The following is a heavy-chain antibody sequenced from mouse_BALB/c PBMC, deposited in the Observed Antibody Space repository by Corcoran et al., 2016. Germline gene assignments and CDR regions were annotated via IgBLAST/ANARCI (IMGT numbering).Heavy chain of an antibody. CDR1: GYTFTNYG. CDR2: INTYTGEP. CDR3: AREGGNLDY. J-gene: IGHJ2*01. D-gene: IGHD2-1*01. Sequence: QIQLVQSGPELKKPGETVKISCKASGYTFTNYGMNWVKQAPGKGLKWMGWINTYTGEPTYADDFKGRFAFSLETSASTAYLQINNLKNEDTATDFCAREGGNLDYWGQGTTLTVSS. V-gene: IGHV9-3-1*01.